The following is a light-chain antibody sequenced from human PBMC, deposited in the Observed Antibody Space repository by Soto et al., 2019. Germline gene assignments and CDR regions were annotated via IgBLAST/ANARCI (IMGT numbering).Light chain of an antibody. CDR3: QQYGSSPNT. Sequence: EIVLTQSPATLSLSPGERATLSCRASQSVSSYLAWYQQKPGQAPRLLIYDASTRATGIPARFSGSGSGTDFTLTISNLEPEDFAVYYCQQYGSSPNTFGQGTKLEIK. CDR1: QSVSSY. CDR2: DAS. J-gene: IGKJ2*01. V-gene: IGKV3-11*01.